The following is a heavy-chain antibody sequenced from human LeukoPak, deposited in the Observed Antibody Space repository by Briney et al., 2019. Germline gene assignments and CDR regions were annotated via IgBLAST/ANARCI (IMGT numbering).Heavy chain of an antibody. D-gene: IGHD5-18*01. CDR3: ARGGYWIKNWFDP. J-gene: IGHJ5*02. CDR2: IYYSGST. CDR1: GGSISSYY. V-gene: IGHV4-59*01. Sequence: PSETLSLTCTVSGGSISSYYWSWIRQPPGKGLEWIGYIYYSGSTNHNPSLKRRVTISVDTSKNQFSLKLSSVTAADTAVYYCARGGYWIKNWFDPWGQGTLVTVSS.